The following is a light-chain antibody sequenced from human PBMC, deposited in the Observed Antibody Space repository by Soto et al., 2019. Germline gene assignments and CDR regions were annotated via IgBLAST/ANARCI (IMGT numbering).Light chain of an antibody. CDR3: QQYYSYPLT. Sequence: AIRMTQSPSSFSASTGDRVTITCRASQGISSYLAWYQQKPGKAPKLLIYAASTLQSGVPSRFSGSGSGTDFTLTISCLQSADFATYYGQQYYSYPLTFGGGTKVEIK. CDR1: QGISSY. J-gene: IGKJ4*01. CDR2: AAS. V-gene: IGKV1-8*01.